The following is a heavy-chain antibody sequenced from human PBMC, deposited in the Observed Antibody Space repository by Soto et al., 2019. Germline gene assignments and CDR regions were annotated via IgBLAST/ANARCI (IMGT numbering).Heavy chain of an antibody. CDR1: GFSFTMYF. J-gene: IGHJ6*03. CDR3: ARARDYGDCVPMDV. D-gene: IGHD4-17*01. V-gene: IGHV3-7*01. Sequence: GGSLRLSCAASGFSFTMYFMSWVRQAPGQGLEWVASIKQDGSEKYYVDSVEGRFSISRDNAKNSVYLQMNSLRAEDTAVYYCARARDYGDCVPMDVWGKGTTVTVSS. CDR2: IKQDGSEK.